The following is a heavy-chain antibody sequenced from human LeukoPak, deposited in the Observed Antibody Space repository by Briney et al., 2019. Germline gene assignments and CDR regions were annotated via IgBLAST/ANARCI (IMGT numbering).Heavy chain of an antibody. Sequence: PGGSLRLSCAVSGSTSSWMSWGRPASGKGVWWVANMKQDGSVKYYVDSVKGRFTISRDNGKNSLYLQMNSLRAEDTTVYYCATDDWGVGYGVWGQGTQVTVYS. D-gene: IGHD2-8*01. CDR2: MKQDGSVK. CDR1: GSTSSW. CDR3: ATDDWGVGYGV. J-gene: IGHJ4*02. V-gene: IGHV3-7*05.